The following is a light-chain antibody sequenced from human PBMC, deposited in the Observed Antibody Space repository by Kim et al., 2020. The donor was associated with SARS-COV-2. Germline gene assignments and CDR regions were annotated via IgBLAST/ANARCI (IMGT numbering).Light chain of an antibody. V-gene: IGKV1-27*01. CDR2: AAA. CDR3: QKYNSVPFA. Sequence: DVQMTQSPSSLSASVGDRVTITCRASQDIKNYLAWYQQKPGTVPQLLIYAAATLQSGVPSRFSGGGSGTDFTLTISSLQPEDVATYYCQKYNSVPFAFGPGTKVDIK. CDR1: QDIKNY. J-gene: IGKJ3*01.